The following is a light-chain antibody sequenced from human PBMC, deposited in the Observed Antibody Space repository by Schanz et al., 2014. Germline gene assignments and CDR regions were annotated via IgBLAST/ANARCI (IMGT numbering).Light chain of an antibody. CDR1: SSDVGNYNY. CDR3: SSYGGSNFVV. J-gene: IGLJ2*01. Sequence: QSALTQPASVSGSPGQSITISCTGTSSDVGNYNYVSWYQQHPDKAPKLMIYDVSDRPSGVSNRFSGSKSGNTASLTVSGLQADDEADYYCSSYGGSNFVVFGGGTKLTVL. CDR2: DVS. V-gene: IGLV2-14*03.